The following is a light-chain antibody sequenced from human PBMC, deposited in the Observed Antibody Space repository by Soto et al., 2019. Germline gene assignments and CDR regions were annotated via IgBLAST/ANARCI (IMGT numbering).Light chain of an antibody. CDR2: EVS. CDR3: SSYAGSNAHYV. Sequence: QSVLTQPPSASGSPGQSVTISCTGTSSDVGGYNYVSWYQQHPGKAPKLMIYEVSKRPSGVPDRFSGSKSGNTASLTVSGLHADHEPDYYCSSYAGSNAHYVLATGPKVTAL. CDR1: SSDVGGYNY. V-gene: IGLV2-8*01. J-gene: IGLJ1*01.